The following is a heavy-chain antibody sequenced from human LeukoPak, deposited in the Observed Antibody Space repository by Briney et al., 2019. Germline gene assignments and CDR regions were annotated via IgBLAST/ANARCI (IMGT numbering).Heavy chain of an antibody. V-gene: IGHV4-59*01. J-gene: IGHJ4*02. D-gene: IGHD3-22*01. Sequence: SETLSLTCTVSGGSISSYYWSWIRQPPGKGLEWMGYIYYSGSTNYNPSLKSRVTISLDTSKNQFSLRLSSVTAADTAVYYCARDSSWDTSGYYDYWGQGTLVTVSS. CDR1: GGSISSYY. CDR3: ARDSSWDTSGYYDY. CDR2: IYYSGST.